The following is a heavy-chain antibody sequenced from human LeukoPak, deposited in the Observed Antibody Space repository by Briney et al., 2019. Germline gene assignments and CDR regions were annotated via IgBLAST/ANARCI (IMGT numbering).Heavy chain of an antibody. CDR3: ARDRVNYGGNNWFDP. CDR1: GVSISSSSYY. J-gene: IGHJ5*02. CDR2: IYYSGST. Sequence: SETLSLTCTVSGVSISSSSYYWGWIRQPPGKGLEWIGSIYYSGSTYYNPSLKSRVTISVDTSKNQFSLKLSSVTAADTAVYYCARDRVNYGGNNWFDPWGQGTLVTVSS. V-gene: IGHV4-39*07. D-gene: IGHD4-23*01.